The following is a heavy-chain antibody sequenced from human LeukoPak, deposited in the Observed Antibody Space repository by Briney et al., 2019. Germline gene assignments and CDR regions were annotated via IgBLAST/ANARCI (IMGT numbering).Heavy chain of an antibody. D-gene: IGHD4/OR15-4a*01. CDR1: GGSISSGGYY. V-gene: IGHV4-31*03. CDR3: TRADYRHFDY. Sequence: PSQTLSLTCTVSGGSISSGGYYWSWIRQHPGKGLEWIGYIHYSGSTYYNPSLKSRVTISVDTSKNQFSLKLSSVTAADTAVYYCTRADYRHFDYWGQGTLVTVSS. CDR2: IHYSGST. J-gene: IGHJ4*02.